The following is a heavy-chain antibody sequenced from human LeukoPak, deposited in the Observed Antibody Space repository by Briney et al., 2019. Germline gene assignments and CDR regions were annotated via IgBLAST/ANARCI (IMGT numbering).Heavy chain of an antibody. CDR1: GYTLTELS. V-gene: IGHV1-24*01. Sequence: GASVKVSCKVSGYTLTELSMHWVRQAPGKGLEWMGGFDPEDGETIYAQKFQGGVTMTEDTSTDTAYMELSSLRSEDTAVYYCATGPVARYYMDVWGKGTTVTVSS. CDR3: ATGPVARYYMDV. D-gene: IGHD2-21*01. J-gene: IGHJ6*03. CDR2: FDPEDGET.